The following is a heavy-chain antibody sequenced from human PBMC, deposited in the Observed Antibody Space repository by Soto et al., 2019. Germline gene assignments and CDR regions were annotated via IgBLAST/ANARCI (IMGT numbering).Heavy chain of an antibody. CDR1: GFTFSNAW. Sequence: GGSLRLSCAASGFTFSNAWMSWVRQAPGKGLEWVGRIKSKTDGGTTDYAAPVKGRFTISRDDSKNTLYLQMNSLKTEDTAVYYCTTVVKDYIWGSYRQINDYWGQGTLLTVSS. V-gene: IGHV3-15*01. J-gene: IGHJ4*02. CDR2: IKSKTDGGTT. D-gene: IGHD3-16*02. CDR3: TTVVKDYIWGSYRQINDY.